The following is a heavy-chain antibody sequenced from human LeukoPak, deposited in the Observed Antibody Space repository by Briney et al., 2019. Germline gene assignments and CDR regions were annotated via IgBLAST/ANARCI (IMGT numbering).Heavy chain of an antibody. Sequence: GGSLRLSCAASGFTFSSYAMHWVRQAPGKGLEWVAVISYDGSNKYYADSVKGRFTISRDNSKNTLYLQMNSLRAEDTAVYYCARESHPRGYYYDSSGYYDYWGQGTLVTVSS. CDR1: GFTFSSYA. D-gene: IGHD3-22*01. V-gene: IGHV3-30-3*01. CDR3: ARESHPRGYYYDSSGYYDY. J-gene: IGHJ4*02. CDR2: ISYDGSNK.